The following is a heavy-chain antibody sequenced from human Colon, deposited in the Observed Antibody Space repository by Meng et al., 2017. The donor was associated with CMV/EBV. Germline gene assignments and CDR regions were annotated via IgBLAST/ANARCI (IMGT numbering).Heavy chain of an antibody. CDR3: ARGVFVAAAAYYFDY. D-gene: IGHD6-13*01. V-gene: IGHV1-69*05. CDR1: GGPFSSYA. CDR2: IIPIFGTA. Sequence: SGGPFSSYAISWVRQAPGQGLEWMGGIIPIFGTANYAQKFQGRVTITTDESTSTAYMELSSLRSEDTAVYYCARGVFVAAAAYYFDYWGQGTLVTVSS. J-gene: IGHJ4*02.